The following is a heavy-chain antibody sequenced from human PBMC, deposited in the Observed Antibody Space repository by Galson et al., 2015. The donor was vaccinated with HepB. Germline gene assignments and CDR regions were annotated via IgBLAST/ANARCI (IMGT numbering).Heavy chain of an antibody. Sequence: SVKVSCKASGYTFISYAMHWVRQAPGQRLEWMGWINAGNGNTKYSQKFQGRVTITRDTSASTAYMELSSLRSEDTAVYYCARERGLYYYDSSGYYFGYWGQGTLVTVSS. D-gene: IGHD3-22*01. CDR1: GYTFISYA. J-gene: IGHJ4*02. CDR3: ARERGLYYYDSSGYYFGY. V-gene: IGHV1-3*01. CDR2: INAGNGNT.